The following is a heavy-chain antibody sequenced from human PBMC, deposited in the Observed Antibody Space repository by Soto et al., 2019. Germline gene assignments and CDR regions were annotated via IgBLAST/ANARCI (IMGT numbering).Heavy chain of an antibody. D-gene: IGHD3-22*01. CDR1: GGSFSGYY. Sequence: PXGTLSLTCAVYGGSFSGYYWSWIRQPPGKGLEWIGEINHSGSTNYNPSLKSRVTISVDTSKNQFSLKLSSVTAADTAVYYCASSPLIYDSSGYYHGNFDYWGQGTLVTVSS. CDR2: INHSGST. J-gene: IGHJ4*02. V-gene: IGHV4-34*01. CDR3: ASSPLIYDSSGYYHGNFDY.